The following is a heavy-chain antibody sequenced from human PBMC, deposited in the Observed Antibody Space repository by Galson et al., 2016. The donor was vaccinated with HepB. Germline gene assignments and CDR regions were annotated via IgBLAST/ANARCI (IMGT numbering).Heavy chain of an antibody. V-gene: IGHV1-2*02. Sequence: SVKVSCKASGYTFTDYYMHWVRQAPGQGLEWMGWINPNSGGTNYAQKFQGRVTMTRATSISTAYMELSRLRSDDTAVYYCARERGIPVAGTLGNWLDPWGQGTLVTVSS. J-gene: IGHJ5*02. CDR2: INPNSGGT. D-gene: IGHD6-19*01. CDR1: GYTFTDYY. CDR3: ARERGIPVAGTLGNWLDP.